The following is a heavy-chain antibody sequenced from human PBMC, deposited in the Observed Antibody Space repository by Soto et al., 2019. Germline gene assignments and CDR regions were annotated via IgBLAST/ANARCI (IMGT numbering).Heavy chain of an antibody. CDR2: ISGNGNSA. CDR1: GFTFRDYA. CDR3: GKERRGSGWSVCNF. J-gene: IGHJ4*02. V-gene: IGHV3-23*01. Sequence: GGSLRLSGSASGFTFRDYAVNWVRLSPGKGLEWVSDISGNGNSARYADSVKGRFTISRDNSKDTLYLQMNSLRVDDTAVYYCGKERRGSGWSVCNFWGQGSLVTVSS. D-gene: IGHD6-19*01.